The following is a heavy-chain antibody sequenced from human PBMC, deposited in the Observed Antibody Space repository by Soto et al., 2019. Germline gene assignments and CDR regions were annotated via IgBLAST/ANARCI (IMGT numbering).Heavy chain of an antibody. CDR2: ISYDGSNK. CDR3: TKANRYCSGANCFTFDY. V-gene: IGHV3-30*18. Sequence: GGSLRLSCAASGFTFSSYGMHWVRQAPGKGLEWVAVISYDGSNKYYADSVKGRFTISRDNSKNTLSLQMNSLRAEDTAVYYCTKANRYCSGANCFTFDYWGLGTLVTVSS. CDR1: GFTFSSYG. J-gene: IGHJ4*02. D-gene: IGHD2-15*01.